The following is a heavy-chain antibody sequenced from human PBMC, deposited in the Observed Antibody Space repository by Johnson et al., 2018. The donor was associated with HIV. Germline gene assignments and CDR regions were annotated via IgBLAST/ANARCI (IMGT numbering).Heavy chain of an antibody. CDR1: GFTFSSYA. D-gene: IGHD3-3*01. CDR2: ISSNGGST. V-gene: IGHV3-64*01. CDR3: ARGAGYDFWSCWHAFDI. Sequence: VQLVESGGGLVQPGGSLRLSCAASGFTFSSYAMHWVRQAPGKGLEYVSAISSNGGSTYYANSVKGRFTISRDNSKNTLYLQMGSLRAEDMAVYYCARGAGYDFWSCWHAFDIWGQGTMVTVSS. J-gene: IGHJ3*02.